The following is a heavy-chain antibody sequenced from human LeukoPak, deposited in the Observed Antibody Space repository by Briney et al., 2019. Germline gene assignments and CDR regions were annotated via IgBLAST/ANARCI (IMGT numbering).Heavy chain of an antibody. Sequence: PSETLSLTCTVSGGPISSYYWSWIRQPPGKGLEWIGYVSYSGSTNYNPSLKSRVTMSVDRSRNQFSLKLDSVTAADTAVYYCARHIDNGWYAYWGQGTLVTVSS. CDR3: ARHIDNGWYAY. D-gene: IGHD6-19*01. CDR2: VSYSGST. V-gene: IGHV4-59*08. J-gene: IGHJ4*02. CDR1: GGPISSYY.